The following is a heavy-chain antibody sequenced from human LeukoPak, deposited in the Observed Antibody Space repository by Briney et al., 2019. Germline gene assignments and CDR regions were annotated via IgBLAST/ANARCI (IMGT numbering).Heavy chain of an antibody. CDR1: GFTFSSYG. D-gene: IGHD4-17*01. CDR3: AKDGDDYGFDY. Sequence: GGSLRLSCAASGFTFSSYGIHWVRQAPGKGLEWVAFIRYDGSKKYYVDSVKGRFTISRDDSKNTLYLQMNSLRAEDTAVYYCAKDGDDYGFDYWGQRTLVTVSS. J-gene: IGHJ4*02. V-gene: IGHV3-30*02. CDR2: IRYDGSKK.